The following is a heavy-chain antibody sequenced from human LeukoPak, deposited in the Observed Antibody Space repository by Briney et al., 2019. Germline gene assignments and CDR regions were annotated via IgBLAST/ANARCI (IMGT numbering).Heavy chain of an antibody. J-gene: IGHJ3*02. Sequence: PGGSLRLSCAASGFTFSSYAMSWVRQAPGKGLEWVSSISSSSSYIYYADSVKGRFTISRDNAKNSLYLQMNSLRAEDTAVYYCARDITTPSHCSGGSCSSSGAFDIWGQGTMVTVSS. V-gene: IGHV3-21*01. CDR1: GFTFSSYA. D-gene: IGHD2-15*01. CDR3: ARDITTPSHCSGGSCSSSGAFDI. CDR2: ISSSSSYI.